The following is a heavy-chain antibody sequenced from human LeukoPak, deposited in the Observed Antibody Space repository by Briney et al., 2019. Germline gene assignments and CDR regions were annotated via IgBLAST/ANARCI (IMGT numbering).Heavy chain of an antibody. D-gene: IGHD6-19*01. Sequence: SETLSLTCTVSGGSISSYYWSWIRQPPGKGLEWIGYIYYSGSTNYNPSLKSRVTISVDTSKNQFSLKLSSVTAADTAVYYCAKKPPPPYSSGWEIGWFDPWGQGTLVTVSS. J-gene: IGHJ5*02. CDR3: AKKPPPPYSSGWEIGWFDP. CDR2: IYYSGST. CDR1: GGSISSYY. V-gene: IGHV4-59*01.